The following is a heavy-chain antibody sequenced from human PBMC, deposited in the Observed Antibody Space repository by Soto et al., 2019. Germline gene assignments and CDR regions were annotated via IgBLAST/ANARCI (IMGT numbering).Heavy chain of an antibody. J-gene: IGHJ3*01. CDR3: ARRPRGSGSYYGNAFDF. D-gene: IGHD1-26*01. V-gene: IGHV1-69*13. Sequence: ASVKVSCKASGGTFSSYAISWVRQAPGQGLEWMGGIIPIFGTANYAQKFQGRVTITADESTSTAYMELSSLRSEDTAVYYCARRPRGSGSYYGNAFDFWGQGTMVTVSS. CDR2: IIPIFGTA. CDR1: GGTFSSYA.